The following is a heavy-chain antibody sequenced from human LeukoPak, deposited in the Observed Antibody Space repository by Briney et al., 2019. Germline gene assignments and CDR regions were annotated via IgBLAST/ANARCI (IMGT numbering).Heavy chain of an antibody. J-gene: IGHJ4*02. V-gene: IGHV4-4*07. CDR3: ARTYYDVFSGYYSGGGPFDY. D-gene: IGHD3-3*01. CDR1: DGSMTNYY. Sequence: TASETLSLTCTVSDGSMTNYYWSWIRQPAGKGLEWIGRTYTSGYTNYNPSLKSRVTISVDTSKNQFSLKLSSVTVADTAVYYCARTYYDVFSGYYSGGGPFDYWGQGTLVTVSS. CDR2: TYTSGYT.